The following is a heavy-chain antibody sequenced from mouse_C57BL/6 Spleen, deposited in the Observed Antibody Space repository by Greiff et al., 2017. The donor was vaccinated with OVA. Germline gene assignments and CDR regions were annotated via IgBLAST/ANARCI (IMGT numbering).Heavy chain of an antibody. J-gene: IGHJ2*01. V-gene: IGHV1-53*01. CDR1: GYAFSSSW. CDR3: AFDGLDWTY. D-gene: IGHD2-3*01. Sequence: QVQLQQSGPELVKPGASVKISCKASGYAFSSSWMNWVKQRPGQGLEWIGNINPSNGGTNYNEKFKSKATLTVDQSSSTAYMQLSSLTSEDSAVYYCAFDGLDWTYWGQGTTLTVSS. CDR2: INPSNGGT.